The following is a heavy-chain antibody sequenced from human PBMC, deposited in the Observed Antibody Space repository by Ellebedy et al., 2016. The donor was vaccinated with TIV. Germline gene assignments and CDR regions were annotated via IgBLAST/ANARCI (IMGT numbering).Heavy chain of an antibody. CDR2: ISSTSSYI. CDR1: GFTFRSYS. J-gene: IGHJ6*02. CDR3: ARGRLPAAILDYYYYAMDV. V-gene: IGHV3-21*01. D-gene: IGHD2-2*01. Sequence: PGGSLTLSCAASGFTFRSYSMNWVRQAPGKGLEWVASISSTSSYINYPDSVKGRFTISRDNAKNSMYLQMNSLRAEDTAVYYCARGRLPAAILDYYYYAMDVWGQGTTVTVSS.